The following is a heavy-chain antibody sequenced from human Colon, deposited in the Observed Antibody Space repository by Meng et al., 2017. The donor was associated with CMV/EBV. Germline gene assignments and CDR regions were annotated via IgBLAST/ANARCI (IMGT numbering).Heavy chain of an antibody. CDR1: GFTFSASW. V-gene: IGHV3-7*01. CDR3: ARINDYGGAHYGMDV. D-gene: IGHD4/OR15-4a*01. CDR2: INQDGTEK. Sequence: GGPLRLPCAASGFTFSASWMSWVRQAPGKGLEWVANINQDGTEKYYADSVKGRFPITRDNAKNSLYLQMNSLRAEDTAFYYCARINDYGGAHYGMDVWGQGTTVTVSS. J-gene: IGHJ6*02.